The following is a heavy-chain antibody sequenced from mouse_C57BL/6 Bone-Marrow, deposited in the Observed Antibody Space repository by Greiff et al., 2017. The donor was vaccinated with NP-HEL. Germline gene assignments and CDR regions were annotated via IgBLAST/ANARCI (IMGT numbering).Heavy chain of an antibody. CDR1: GYTFTSYW. CDR2: INPSNGGT. CDR3: ARKLATTVVTFDV. Sequence: QVQLQQSGTELVKPGASVKLSCKASGYTFTSYWMHWVKQRPGQGLEWIGNINPSNGGTNYNEKFKSKATLTVDKSSSTAYMQLSSLTSEDSAVYYCARKLATTVVTFDVWGTGTTVTVSS. J-gene: IGHJ1*03. D-gene: IGHD1-1*01. V-gene: IGHV1-53*01.